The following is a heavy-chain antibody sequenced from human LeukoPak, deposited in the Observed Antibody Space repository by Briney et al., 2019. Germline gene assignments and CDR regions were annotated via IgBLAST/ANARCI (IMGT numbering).Heavy chain of an antibody. Sequence: GGSLRLSCAASGFTFRSYSMNGVRQAPGKGLEWVSSISSSSSYIYYADSVKSRFTISRDNAKNSLYLQMNSLRAEDTAVYYCTRDRDLWFGELGGHFDYWGQGTLVTASS. D-gene: IGHD3-10*01. CDR3: TRDRDLWFGELGGHFDY. V-gene: IGHV3-21*01. CDR1: GFTFRSYS. CDR2: ISSSSSYI. J-gene: IGHJ4*02.